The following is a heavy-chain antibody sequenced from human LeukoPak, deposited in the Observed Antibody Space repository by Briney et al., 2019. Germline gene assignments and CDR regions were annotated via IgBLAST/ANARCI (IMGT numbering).Heavy chain of an antibody. CDR3: ARALFPYGMDV. Sequence: GGSLRLSCAASGFTFSSYSMNWVRQAPGKGLEWVSSISSSSSYIYYADSVKGRFTISRDNAKNSLYLQMNSLRAEDTAVYYCARALFPYGMDVWGQGTTVTVSS. V-gene: IGHV3-21*01. CDR1: GFTFSSYS. CDR2: ISSSSSYI. J-gene: IGHJ6*02.